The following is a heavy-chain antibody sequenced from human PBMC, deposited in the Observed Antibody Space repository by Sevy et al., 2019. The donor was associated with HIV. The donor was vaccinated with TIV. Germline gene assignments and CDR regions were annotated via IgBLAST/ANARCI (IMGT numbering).Heavy chain of an antibody. J-gene: IGHJ4*02. CDR1: GGSISSSSYF. Sequence: SETLSLTCTVSGGSISSSSYFWGWIRQPPGKGLEWIGAIYYSGYTYYNPSLKSPVTISVDTSKNQFSLKLSSVTAADTAVYYCARVTIFEVTYPRYFDYWGQGTLVTVSS. CDR3: ARVTIFEVTYPRYFDY. CDR2: IYYSGYT. V-gene: IGHV4-39*01. D-gene: IGHD3-3*01.